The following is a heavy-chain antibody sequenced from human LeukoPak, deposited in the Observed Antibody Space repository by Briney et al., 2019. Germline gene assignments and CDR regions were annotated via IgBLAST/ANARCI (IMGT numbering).Heavy chain of an antibody. CDR3: ARRLGGTSTGFDY. J-gene: IGHJ4*02. V-gene: IGHV4-61*05. D-gene: IGHD2-2*01. CDR2: IYYSGST. CDR1: GVSISSSSYY. Sequence: PSETLSLTCTVSGVSISSSSYYWGWIRQPPGKGLEWIGYIYYSGSTNYNPSLKSRVTISVDTSKNQFSLKLSSVTAADTAVYYCARRLGGTSTGFDYWGQGTLVTVSS.